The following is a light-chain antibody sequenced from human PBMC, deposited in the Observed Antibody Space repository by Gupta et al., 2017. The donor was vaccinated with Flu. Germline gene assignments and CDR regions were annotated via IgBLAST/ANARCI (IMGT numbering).Light chain of an antibody. CDR3: QQYTRSPPLT. Sequence: RATLSGRASQRVTSNLIAWYQQRPGQAPRLLIYGASNRVAGIPERFSGSGSGTDFTLTISRLEPDDFAVYFCQQYTRSPPLTFGPWTRV. CDR2: GAS. CDR1: QRVTSNL. J-gene: IGKJ3*01. V-gene: IGKV3-20*01.